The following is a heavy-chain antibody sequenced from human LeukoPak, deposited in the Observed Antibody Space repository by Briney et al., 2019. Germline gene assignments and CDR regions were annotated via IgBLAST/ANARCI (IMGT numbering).Heavy chain of an antibody. Sequence: GGSLRLSCAASGFIFDDHGMHWVRQAPGKGLEWVSGISWSSGIIGYADSVKGRFTISRDNAKNSLDLQMESLRAEDTAVYYCAKDTGSPADAITMEDNAFDIWGQGTMVTVSS. J-gene: IGHJ3*02. V-gene: IGHV3-9*01. CDR1: GFIFDDHG. CDR3: AKDTGSPADAITMEDNAFDI. CDR2: ISWSSGII. D-gene: IGHD3-3*01.